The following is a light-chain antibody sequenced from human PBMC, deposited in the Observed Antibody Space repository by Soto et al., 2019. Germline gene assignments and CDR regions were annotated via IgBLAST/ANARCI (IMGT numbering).Light chain of an antibody. CDR3: QQYDGRT. Sequence: EIVLTQSPGTLSLSPGERATLSCRASQSVSSSYLAWYQQKPGQAPRLLIYGASSRATGIPDRFSGSGSGTDFTLTISRLEPEDFAVYYCQQYDGRTFGQGTKV. CDR1: QSVSSSY. V-gene: IGKV3-20*01. J-gene: IGKJ1*01. CDR2: GAS.